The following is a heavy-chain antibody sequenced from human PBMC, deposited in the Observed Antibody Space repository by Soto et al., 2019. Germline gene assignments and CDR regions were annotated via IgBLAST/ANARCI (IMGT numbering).Heavy chain of an antibody. CDR1: GYTSTSYA. J-gene: IGHJ6*02. CDR2: INAGNGNT. CDR3: ASVAAAGKNYYHVMDG. Sequence: GASMQVSCKAVGYTSTSYASHGVRQDTRQRLEWMGWINAGNGNTKYSQNFQGRVTITRDTSASTAYMELSSLRSEDTAVYYCASVAAAGKNYYHVMDGWGQGTTVNVSS. D-gene: IGHD6-13*01. V-gene: IGHV1-3*01.